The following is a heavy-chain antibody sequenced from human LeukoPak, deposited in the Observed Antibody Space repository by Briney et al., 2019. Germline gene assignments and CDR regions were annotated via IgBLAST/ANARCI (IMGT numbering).Heavy chain of an antibody. CDR2: ISSTGIYT. Sequence: GGSLRLSCAASGFTFSSYSMNWVRQAPGKGLEWVSSISSTGIYTYYADSVRGRFIISRDNARNSVDLQMNSLRAEDTAVYYCVRGMASAGGSNDYWGQGTLVTVSS. CDR1: GFTFSSYS. CDR3: VRGMASAGGSNDY. V-gene: IGHV3-21*01. J-gene: IGHJ4*02. D-gene: IGHD6-13*01.